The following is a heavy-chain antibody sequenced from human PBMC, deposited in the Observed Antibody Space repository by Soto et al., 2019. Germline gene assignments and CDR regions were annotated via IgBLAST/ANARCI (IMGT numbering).Heavy chain of an antibody. CDR3: AKDRGGGFWSGYPSYYYYYGMDV. CDR1: GFTFSSYA. CDR2: ISGSGGST. J-gene: IGHJ6*02. Sequence: GGSLRLSCAASGFTFSSYAMSWVRQAPGKGLEWVSAISGSGGSTYYADSVKGRFTISRDNSKNTLYLQVNSLRAEDTAVYYCAKDRGGGFWSGYPSYYYYYGMDVWGQGTTVTVSS. V-gene: IGHV3-23*01. D-gene: IGHD3-3*01.